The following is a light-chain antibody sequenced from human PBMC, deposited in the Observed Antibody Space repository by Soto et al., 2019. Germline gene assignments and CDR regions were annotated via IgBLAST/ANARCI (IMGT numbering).Light chain of an antibody. J-gene: IGLJ3*02. CDR2: GVS. CDR1: SSDVGGYDY. CDR3: SSYTNSITHV. Sequence: QSALTQAASVSGSPGQSITISCTGTSSDVGGYDYVSWYQQHPGKAPKLMIYGVSNRPSGVSNRFSGSKSGNTASLTISGLQAEDEADYYCSSYTNSITHVFGGGTKLIVL. V-gene: IGLV2-14*03.